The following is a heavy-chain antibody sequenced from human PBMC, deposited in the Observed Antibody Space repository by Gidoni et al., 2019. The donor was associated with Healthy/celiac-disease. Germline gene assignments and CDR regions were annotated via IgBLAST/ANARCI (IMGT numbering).Heavy chain of an antibody. CDR1: GGSISSSSYY. V-gene: IGHV4-39*01. J-gene: IGHJ5*02. CDR3: ARLNSVGITGTTPFDP. CDR2: IYYSGST. D-gene: IGHD1-7*01. Sequence: QLQLQESGPGLVKPSETLSLTCTVSGGSISSSSYYWGWIRQPPGKGLEWIGSIYYSGSTYYNPSLKSRVTISVDTSKNQYSLKLSSVTAADTAVYYCARLNSVGITGTTPFDPWGQGTLVTVSS.